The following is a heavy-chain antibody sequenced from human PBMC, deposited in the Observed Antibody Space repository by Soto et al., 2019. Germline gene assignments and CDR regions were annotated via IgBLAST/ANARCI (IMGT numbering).Heavy chain of an antibody. CDR2: IYYSGST. CDR1: GGSISSSSYY. D-gene: IGHD2-15*01. V-gene: IGHV4-39*01. CDR3: ARHTPAISISDH. Sequence: TSETLSLTCTVSGGSISSSSYYWGWIRQPPGKGLEWIGSIYYSGSTYYNPSLKSRVTISVDTSKNQFSLKLSSVTAADTAVYYCARHTPAISISDHWGQGTQVIVSS. J-gene: IGHJ4*02.